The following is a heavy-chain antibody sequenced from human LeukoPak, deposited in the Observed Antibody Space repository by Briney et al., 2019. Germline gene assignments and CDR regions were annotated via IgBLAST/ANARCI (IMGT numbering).Heavy chain of an antibody. CDR2: IYYSGST. D-gene: IGHD6-19*01. Sequence: SETLSLTCTVSGGSISSYYWSWIRQPPGKGLEWIGYIYYSGSTNYNPSLKSRVTISVDTSKNQFSLKLSSVTAADTAVYYCATLRGSGSGWSPFDYWGQGTLVTVSS. CDR3: ATLRGSGSGWSPFDY. V-gene: IGHV4-59*08. J-gene: IGHJ4*02. CDR1: GGSISSYY.